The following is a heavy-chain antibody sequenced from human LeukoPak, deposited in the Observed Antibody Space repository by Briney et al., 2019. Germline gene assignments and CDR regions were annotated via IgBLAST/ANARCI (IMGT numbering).Heavy chain of an antibody. V-gene: IGHV3-21*01. CDR2: ISSSGSSM. CDR3: ARDYLVVPAAMWWFDP. J-gene: IGHJ5*02. D-gene: IGHD2-2*01. CDR1: GFTFSSYS. Sequence: KPGGSLRLPCAASGFTFSSYSMNWVRQAPGKGLEWVSSISSSGSSMFYADSVKGRFTISRDNAKNSLYLQMNSLRAEDTALYYCARDYLVVPAAMWWFDPRGQGTLVTVSS.